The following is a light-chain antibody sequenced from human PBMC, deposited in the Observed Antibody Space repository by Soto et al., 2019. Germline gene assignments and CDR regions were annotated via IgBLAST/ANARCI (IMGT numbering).Light chain of an antibody. CDR3: QHYNSYSEA. CDR2: KAS. J-gene: IGKJ1*01. CDR1: HSISSY. Sequence: DIHVTQSPSSLSAAVADRITITCRASHSISSYLNWYQQKPGKAPKLLIYKASTLKSGVPSRFSGSGSGTEFTLTISSLQPDDFATYYCQHYNSYSEAFGQGTKVDIK. V-gene: IGKV1-5*03.